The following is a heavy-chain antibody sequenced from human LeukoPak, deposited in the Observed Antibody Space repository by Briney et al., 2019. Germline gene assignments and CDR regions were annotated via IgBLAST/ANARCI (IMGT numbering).Heavy chain of an antibody. Sequence: PGGSLRLSCVPSGFTFSSYDMHWVRQAPGKGLEWVAVLWYDGSNTYYADSVKGRFTISRDNSKNTLYLQMNSLRAEDTAFYYCAIEKDRVFDSWGQGTLVTVSS. D-gene: IGHD1-14*01. CDR2: LWYDGSNT. J-gene: IGHJ4*02. V-gene: IGHV3-33*01. CDR3: AIEKDRVFDS. CDR1: GFTFSSYD.